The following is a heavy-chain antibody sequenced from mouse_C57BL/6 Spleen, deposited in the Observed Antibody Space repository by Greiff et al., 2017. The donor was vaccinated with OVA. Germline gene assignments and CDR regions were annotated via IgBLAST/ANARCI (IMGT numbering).Heavy chain of an antibody. CDR2: IYPGDGDT. D-gene: IGHD1-1*01. Sequence: QVQLQQSGAELVKPGASVKISCKASGYAFSSYWMNWVKQRPGKGLEWIGQIYPGDGDTNYNGKFKGKAILTADKSSSTAYMQLSSLTSEDSAVYFCARLGDYYGSSYDYWGQGTTLTVSS. V-gene: IGHV1-80*01. CDR1: GYAFSSYW. CDR3: ARLGDYYGSSYDY. J-gene: IGHJ2*01.